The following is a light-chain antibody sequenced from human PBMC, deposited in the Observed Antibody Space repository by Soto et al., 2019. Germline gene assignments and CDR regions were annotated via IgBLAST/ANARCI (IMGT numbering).Light chain of an antibody. CDR1: QNVTSTY. CDR2: GAS. V-gene: IGKV3-20*01. CDR3: QQYGSSTRT. Sequence: VLTQSPGTLSLSPGERASLSCRASQNVTSTYLAWYQQRPGQPPRLLIYGASSRATGIPDRFSGSGSGTDFTLTISRLENEDFAVYDCQQYGSSTRTFGQGTKVDIK. J-gene: IGKJ1*01.